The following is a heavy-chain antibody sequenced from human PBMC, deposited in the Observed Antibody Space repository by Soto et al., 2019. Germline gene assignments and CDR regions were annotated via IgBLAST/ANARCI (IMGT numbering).Heavy chain of an antibody. CDR3: ARGPLYYFDY. J-gene: IGHJ4*02. CDR1: GFTFSSYT. V-gene: IGHV3-21*02. CDR2: ISSRSTNT. Sequence: EVQLVESGGGLVKPGGSLRLSWDDSGFTFSSYTMNWVRRAPGKGLEWVSSISSRSTNTHYADSVRGRFTISRDNAKRSLYLQMNSLRAEDTAVYYCARGPLYYFDYWGQGTLVTVSS.